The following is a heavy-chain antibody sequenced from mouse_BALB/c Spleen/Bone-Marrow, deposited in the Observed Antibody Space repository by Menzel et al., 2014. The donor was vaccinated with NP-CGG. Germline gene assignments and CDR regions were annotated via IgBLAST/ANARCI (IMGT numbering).Heavy chain of an antibody. CDR1: GYSITSDYA. CDR2: ISYSGST. Sequence: EVQLQQSGPGLVKPSQSLSLTCTVTGYSITSDYAWNWIRQFPGNKLEWMAYISYSGSTSYNPSLKSRISITRDTSKNQFFLQLNSVTTEDTATYYCARSRFYGNWYFDVWGAGTTVTVSS. D-gene: IGHD2-1*01. V-gene: IGHV3-2*02. CDR3: ARSRFYGNWYFDV. J-gene: IGHJ1*01.